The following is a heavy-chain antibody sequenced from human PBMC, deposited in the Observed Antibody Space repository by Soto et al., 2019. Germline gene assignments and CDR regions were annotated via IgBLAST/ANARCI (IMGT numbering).Heavy chain of an antibody. D-gene: IGHD4-17*01. V-gene: IGHV4-34*01. J-gene: IGHJ4*02. Sequence: SETLSLTCAVYGGSFSGYYWSWIRQPPGKGLEWIGEINHSGSTNYNPSLKSRVTISVDTSKNQFSLKLSSVTAADTAVYYCAGGSDYPFDYWGQGTLVTVSS. CDR3: AGGSDYPFDY. CDR1: GGSFSGYY. CDR2: INHSGST.